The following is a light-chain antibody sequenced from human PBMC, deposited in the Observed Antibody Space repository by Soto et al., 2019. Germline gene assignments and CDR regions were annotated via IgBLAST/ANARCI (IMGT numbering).Light chain of an antibody. CDR3: QQYENVPLT. J-gene: IGKJ5*01. Sequence: DIQMTQSPSSLSASVGDRVTITCLATQDIRMYLNWYQQKPGEVPKLLIYDASKLETGVPSRFSGSGSGTEFTFTISSLQPEDIATYYCQQYENVPLTFGQGTRLEIK. V-gene: IGKV1-33*01. CDR2: DAS. CDR1: QDIRMY.